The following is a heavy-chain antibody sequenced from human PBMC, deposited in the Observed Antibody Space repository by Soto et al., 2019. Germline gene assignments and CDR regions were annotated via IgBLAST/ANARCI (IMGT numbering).Heavy chain of an antibody. CDR2: IYYSGST. Sequence: SETLSLTCTVSGGSISSSSYYWGWIRQPPGKGLEWIGTIYYSGSTYYNPSLKSRVTISLDTSKNQLSLKLSSVTAADTAVYYCARAMPAARRHYYYYGMDVWGQGTTVTVSS. V-gene: IGHV4-39*01. CDR1: GGSISSSSYY. J-gene: IGHJ6*02. D-gene: IGHD2-2*01. CDR3: ARAMPAARRHYYYYGMDV.